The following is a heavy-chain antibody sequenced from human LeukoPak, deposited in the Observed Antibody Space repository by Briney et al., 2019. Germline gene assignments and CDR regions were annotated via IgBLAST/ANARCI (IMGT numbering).Heavy chain of an antibody. Sequence: GGSLRLSCAASGFTFSSYGMSWVRQAPGKGLEWVSAIGGRDGSTYYADSVKGRFTISRDNSKNTLYVQMNSLRAEDTAVYYCARDQEAFDYWGQGTLVTVSS. CDR3: ARDQEAFDY. J-gene: IGHJ4*02. CDR2: IGGRDGST. V-gene: IGHV3-23*01. CDR1: GFTFSSYG.